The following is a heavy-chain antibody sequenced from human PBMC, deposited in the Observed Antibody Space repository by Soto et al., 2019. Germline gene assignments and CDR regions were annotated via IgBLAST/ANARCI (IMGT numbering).Heavy chain of an antibody. D-gene: IGHD3-22*01. Sequence: PGGSLRLSCAASGFTFSTYGMHWVRQAPGKGLEWVAFIQYHGINKDYADSVKGRFTISRDNSRNTLYLQMNSLRAEDTAVYYCARGLDYDSSGYYLDFWGQGALVTVPS. J-gene: IGHJ4*02. CDR3: ARGLDYDSSGYYLDF. CDR2: IQYHGINK. V-gene: IGHV3-30*02. CDR1: GFTFSTYG.